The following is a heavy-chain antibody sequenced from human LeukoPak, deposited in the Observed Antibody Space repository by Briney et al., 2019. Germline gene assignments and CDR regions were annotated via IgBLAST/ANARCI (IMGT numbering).Heavy chain of an antibody. CDR3: AHTWVVAATRYFDY. Sequence: SGPTLVNPTQTLTLTCTFSGFSLSTSGVGVGWIRQPPGKALEWLALIYWDDDKRYSPSLKSRLTITKDTSKNHVVLTMTNMDPVDTATYYCAHTWVVAATRYFDYWGQGTLVTVSS. V-gene: IGHV2-5*02. CDR2: IYWDDDK. D-gene: IGHD2-15*01. CDR1: GFSLSTSGVG. J-gene: IGHJ4*02.